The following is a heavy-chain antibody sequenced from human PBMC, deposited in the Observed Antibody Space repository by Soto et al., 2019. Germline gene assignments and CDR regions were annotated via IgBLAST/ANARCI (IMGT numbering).Heavy chain of an antibody. CDR2: MNPNSGNT. CDR3: ARGPDSYVRGVLDYYMDV. J-gene: IGHJ6*03. D-gene: IGHD3-10*02. Sequence: ASVKVSCKASGYTFTSYDINWVRQATGQGLEWMGWMNPNSGNTGYAQKFQGRVTMTRNTSISTAYMELSSLRSEDTAMYYCARGPDSYVRGVLDYYMDVWGKGTTVTVSS. CDR1: GYTFTSYD. V-gene: IGHV1-8*01.